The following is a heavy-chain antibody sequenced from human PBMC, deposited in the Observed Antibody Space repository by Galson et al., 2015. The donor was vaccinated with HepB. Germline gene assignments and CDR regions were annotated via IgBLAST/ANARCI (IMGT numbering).Heavy chain of an antibody. CDR1: GFTFISQA. Sequence: SLRLSCAASGFTFISQAMNWVRQAPGKGLEWVSGISGSGSDTYYADSVKGRFTISRDNSKNTLYLQMNSLRAEDTALYYCGKDRGYHPTTIDYWGQGSLVTVSS. D-gene: IGHD3-22*01. J-gene: IGHJ4*02. V-gene: IGHV3-23*01. CDR2: ISGSGSDT. CDR3: GKDRGYHPTTIDY.